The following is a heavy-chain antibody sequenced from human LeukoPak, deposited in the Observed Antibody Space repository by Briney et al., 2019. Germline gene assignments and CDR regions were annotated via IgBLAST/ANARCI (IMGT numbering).Heavy chain of an antibody. J-gene: IGHJ5*02. V-gene: IGHV4-34*01. CDR1: GGSFSGYY. Sequence: SETLSLTCAVYGGSFSGYYWSWIRQPPGKGLEWIGEINHSGSTNYNPSLKSRVTISVDTSKNQFSLKLSSVTAADTAVYYCARGHCSSTSCYCGPRRGVWFDPWGQGTLVTVSS. D-gene: IGHD2-2*01. CDR3: ARGHCSSTSCYCGPRRGVWFDP. CDR2: INHSGST.